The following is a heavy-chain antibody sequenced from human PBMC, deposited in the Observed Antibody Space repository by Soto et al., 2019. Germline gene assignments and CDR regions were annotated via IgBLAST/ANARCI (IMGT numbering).Heavy chain of an antibody. J-gene: IGHJ4*02. CDR1: GGSISSSSYY. Sequence: ETLSLTCTVSGGSISSSSYYWGWVRQAPGKGLEWVSAISGSGGSTYYADSVKGRFTISRDNSKNTLYLQMNSLRAEDTAVYYCAKGVTMTVVVQLSYWGQGTLVTVSS. D-gene: IGHD3-22*01. CDR3: AKGVTMTVVVQLSY. V-gene: IGHV3-23*01. CDR2: ISGSGGST.